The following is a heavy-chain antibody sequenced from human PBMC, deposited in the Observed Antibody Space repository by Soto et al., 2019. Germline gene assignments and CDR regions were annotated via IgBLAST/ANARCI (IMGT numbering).Heavy chain of an antibody. V-gene: IGHV4-30-4*01. CDR1: GGSISSGDYY. D-gene: IGHD6-25*01. CDR3: AREAAIVTRFDP. CDR2: IYYSGST. J-gene: IGHJ5*02. Sequence: SETLSLTCTVSGGSISSGDYYWSWLRQPPGKGLEWIGYIYYSGSTYYNPSLKSRVTISVDTSKNQFSLKLSSVTAADTAVYYCAREAAIVTRFDPWGQGTLVTVSS.